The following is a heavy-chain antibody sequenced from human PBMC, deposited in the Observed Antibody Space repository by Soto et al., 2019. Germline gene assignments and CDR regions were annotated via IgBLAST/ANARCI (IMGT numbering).Heavy chain of an antibody. CDR2: INHSGST. Sequence: SETLSLTCAVYGGSFSGYYWSWIRQPPGKGLEWIGEINHSGSTNYNPSLKSRVTISVDTPKNQFSLKLSSVTAADTAVYYCARTRSSSWYPPGQNWFDPWGQGTLVTVSS. CDR3: ARTRSSSWYPPGQNWFDP. J-gene: IGHJ5*02. V-gene: IGHV4-34*01. CDR1: GGSFSGYY. D-gene: IGHD6-13*01.